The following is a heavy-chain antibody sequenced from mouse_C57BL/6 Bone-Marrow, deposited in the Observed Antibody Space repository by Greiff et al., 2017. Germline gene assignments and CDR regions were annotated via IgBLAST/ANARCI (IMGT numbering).Heavy chain of an antibody. CDR3: TGWGTRGGATRGPWFAY. D-gene: IGHD1-1*01. Sequence: VQLQQSGAELVRPGASVTLSCKASGYTFTDYEMHWVKQTPVHGLEWIGAIDPETGGTAYNQKFKGKAILTADKSSSTAYMELRRLTSADSAVYYGTGWGTRGGATRGPWFAYWGQGTLVTVSA. CDR1: GYTFTDYE. J-gene: IGHJ3*01. V-gene: IGHV1-15*01. CDR2: IDPETGGT.